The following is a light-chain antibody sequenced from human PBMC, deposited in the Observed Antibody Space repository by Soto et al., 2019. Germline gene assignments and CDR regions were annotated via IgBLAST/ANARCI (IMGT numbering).Light chain of an antibody. CDR3: CSYTSSGTYV. V-gene: IGLV2-14*01. Sequence: SALTQPASVSWAPGQSISISCTGTSSDVGGYNYVSWDQQYSGKAPKLMIYAVTDRPSGISNRFSASKSGNTASLTISGLQAEDEADYYCCSYTSSGTYVFGTGTKVTVL. CDR2: AVT. J-gene: IGLJ1*01. CDR1: SSDVGGYNY.